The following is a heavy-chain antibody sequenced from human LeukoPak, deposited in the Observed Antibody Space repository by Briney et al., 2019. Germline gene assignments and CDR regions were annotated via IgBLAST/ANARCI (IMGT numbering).Heavy chain of an antibody. J-gene: IGHJ5*02. V-gene: IGHV1-8*02. Sequence: GASVKVSCKASGYTFTSYDINRVRQATGQGLEWMGWINPHSGKTGYAQKFQGRVTMTTDTSASTAYMELSSLRSEDTAVYYCARLSSHYGDYKVDPWGQGTLVTVSS. CDR2: INPHSGKT. D-gene: IGHD4-17*01. CDR3: ARLSSHYGDYKVDP. CDR1: GYTFTSYD.